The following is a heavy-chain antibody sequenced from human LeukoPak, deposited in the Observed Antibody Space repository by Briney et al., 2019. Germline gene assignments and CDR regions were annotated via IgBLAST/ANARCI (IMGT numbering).Heavy chain of an antibody. V-gene: IGHV3-7*01. D-gene: IGHD2-2*01. Sequence: GDSLRLSCAASGFTFTKYWMTWVRQAPGKGLEWVANIKQDGSEKYYVDSVKGRFTISRDNAKNSLYLQMNSLRAEDTAVYYCARTDIVVVPAADFDYWGQGTLVTVSS. J-gene: IGHJ4*02. CDR1: GFTFTKYW. CDR2: IKQDGSEK. CDR3: ARTDIVVVPAADFDY.